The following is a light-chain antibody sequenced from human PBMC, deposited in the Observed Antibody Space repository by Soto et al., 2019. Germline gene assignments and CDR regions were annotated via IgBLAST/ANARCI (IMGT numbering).Light chain of an antibody. CDR3: SSHTSSSTRV. CDR1: SSDVGAYNS. V-gene: IGLV2-14*01. J-gene: IGLJ1*01. Sequence: QSALTQPASVSESPGQSITISCTGTSSDVGAYNSVSWYQQHPGKAPKLMIYEVSNRPSRVSNRFSGSKSGNTASLTISGLQAEDEADYYCSSHTSSSTRVFGSATKMTVL. CDR2: EVS.